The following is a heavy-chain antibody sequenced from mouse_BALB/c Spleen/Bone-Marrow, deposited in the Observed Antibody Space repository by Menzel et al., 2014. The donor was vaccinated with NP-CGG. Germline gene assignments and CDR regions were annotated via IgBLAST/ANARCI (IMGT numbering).Heavy chain of an antibody. CDR3: ASYGAWFAY. CDR2: ITFSGST. CDR1: GYSITSNYA. D-gene: IGHD1-1*02. V-gene: IGHV3-2*02. J-gene: IGHJ3*01. Sequence: EVQLVESGPGLVKPSQSLSLTCTVTGYSITSNYAWNWIRQFPGNKLEWMGYITFSGSTSFNPSLKSRISITRDTPKNQFFLLLNSVTTEDTATYYCASYGAWFAYWGQGTLVTVSA.